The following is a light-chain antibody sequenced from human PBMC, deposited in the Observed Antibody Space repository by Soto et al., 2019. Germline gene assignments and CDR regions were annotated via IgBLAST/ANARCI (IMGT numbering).Light chain of an antibody. CDR3: AAWDDSLNGGV. CDR1: ISNIGSNT. V-gene: IGLV1-44*01. Sequence: QSVLTQPPSASGTPGQRVTISCSGSISNIGSNTVNWYLQLPGTAPKLVIYSNNQRPSGVPDRFSGSKSGTSASLAISGLQSEDEADYYCAAWDDSLNGGVFGGGTKLTVL. CDR2: SNN. J-gene: IGLJ3*02.